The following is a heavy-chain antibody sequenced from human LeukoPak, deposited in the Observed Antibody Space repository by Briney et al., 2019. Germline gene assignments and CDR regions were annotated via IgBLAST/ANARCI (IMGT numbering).Heavy chain of an antibody. CDR2: IKQDGGEK. J-gene: IGHJ4*02. D-gene: IGHD6-19*01. CDR1: GFTFRTYW. Sequence: PGGSLRLSCAASGFTFRTYWMSWVRQAPGKGLEWVANIKQDGGEKYYVDSVKGRFTISRDNAKNSLYLQTNSLRAEDTAVYYCARGRGSGWYSAPLDYWGQGTLVTVSS. V-gene: IGHV3-7*01. CDR3: ARGRGSGWYSAPLDY.